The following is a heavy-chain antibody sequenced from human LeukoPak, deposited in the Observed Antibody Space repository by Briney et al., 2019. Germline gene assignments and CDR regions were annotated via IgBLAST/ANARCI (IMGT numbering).Heavy chain of an antibody. J-gene: IGHJ5*02. CDR1: GYTFTGYY. Sequence: GASVKVSCKASGYTFTGYYMHWVRQAPGQGLEWMGWINPNSGGTNYARKFQGRVTMTRDTSISTAYMELSRLRSDDTAVYYCARDGGYCSSTSCYRLLPNNWFDPWGQGTLVTVSS. D-gene: IGHD2-2*01. CDR2: INPNSGGT. V-gene: IGHV1-2*02. CDR3: ARDGGYCSSTSCYRLLPNNWFDP.